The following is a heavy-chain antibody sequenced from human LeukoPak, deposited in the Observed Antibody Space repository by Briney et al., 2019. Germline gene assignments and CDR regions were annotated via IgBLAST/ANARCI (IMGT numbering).Heavy chain of an antibody. CDR3: ARGGSGYCSSTSSPLFLDLDY. CDR2: ISAYNCNT. V-gene: IGHV1-18*01. D-gene: IGHD2-2*01. CDR1: GYTFTSYG. Sequence: ASVKVSCKASGYTFTSYGISWVRQAPGQGLAWMGWISAYNCNTNLAQKLQGRATMTTDTSTSTAYMELRSLRSDDTAVYYCARGGSGYCSSTSSPLFLDLDYWGQGTLVTVSS. J-gene: IGHJ4*02.